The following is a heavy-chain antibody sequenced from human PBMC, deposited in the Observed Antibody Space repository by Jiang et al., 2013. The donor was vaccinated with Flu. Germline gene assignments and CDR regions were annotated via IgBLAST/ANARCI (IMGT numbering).Heavy chain of an antibody. D-gene: IGHD3-3*01. V-gene: IGHV5-10-1*01. CDR3: ARVGGGYSEGFDY. J-gene: IGHJ4*02. CDR2: IDPSDSYS. CDR1: GYSFTSYW. Sequence: EVKKPGESLRISCKGSGYSFTSYWITWVRQMPGKGLEWMGRIDPSDSYSNYSPSFQGHVTISADKSISTAYLQWSSLKASDTAMYYCARVGGGYSEGFDYWGQGTLVTVSS.